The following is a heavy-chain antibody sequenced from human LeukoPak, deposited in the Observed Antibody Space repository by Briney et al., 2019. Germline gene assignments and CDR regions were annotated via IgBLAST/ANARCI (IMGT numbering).Heavy chain of an antibody. V-gene: IGHV3-30*04. CDR3: ARDRQWLQSGALDY. CDR2: ISYDGSNK. CDR1: GFTFSSYA. J-gene: IGHJ4*02. D-gene: IGHD5-24*01. Sequence: PGGSLRLSCAASGFTFSSYAMHWVRQAPGKGLEWVAVISYDGSNKYYADSVKGRFTISRDNSKNTLYLQMNSLRAEDTAVYYCARDRQWLQSGALDYWGQGTLVTVSS.